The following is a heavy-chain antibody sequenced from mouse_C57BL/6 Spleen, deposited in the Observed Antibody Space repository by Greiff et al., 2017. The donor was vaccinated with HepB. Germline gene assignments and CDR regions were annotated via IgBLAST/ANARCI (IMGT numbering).Heavy chain of an antibody. Sequence: EVKLMESGGGLVKPGGSLKLSCAASGFTFSSYAMSWVRQTPEKRLEWVATISDGGSYTYYPDNVKGRFTISRDNAKNNLYLQMSHLKSEDTAMYYCARDNTVVDPWFAYWGQGTLVTVSA. CDR3: ARDNTVVDPWFAY. D-gene: IGHD1-1*01. J-gene: IGHJ3*01. CDR1: GFTFSSYA. V-gene: IGHV5-4*01. CDR2: ISDGGSYT.